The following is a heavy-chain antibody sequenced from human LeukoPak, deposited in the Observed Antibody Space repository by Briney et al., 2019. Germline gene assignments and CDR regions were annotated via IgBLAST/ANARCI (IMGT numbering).Heavy chain of an antibody. J-gene: IGHJ4*02. D-gene: IGHD2-15*01. Sequence: GGSLRLSCAASGFTFSTYIMNWVRQTPGKGLEWVSYISSSGSTIYYADSVKGRFTISRDNAKTSLYLQMNSLRAEDTAVYYCASNLAATPYWGQGTLVTVSS. V-gene: IGHV3-48*04. CDR3: ASNLAATPY. CDR1: GFTFSTYI. CDR2: ISSSGSTI.